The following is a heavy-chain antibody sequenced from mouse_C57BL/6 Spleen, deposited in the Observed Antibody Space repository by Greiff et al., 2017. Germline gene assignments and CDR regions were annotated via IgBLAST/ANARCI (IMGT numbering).Heavy chain of an antibody. J-gene: IGHJ1*03. Sequence: QVQLKQPGAELVRPGSSVKLSCKASGYTFTSYWMDWVKQRPGQGLEWIGNIYPSASETHYNQKFKDKATLTVDKSSSTAYMQLSSLTSEDSAVYYCARCGTVVATDWYFDVWGTGTTVTVSS. CDR3: ARCGTVVATDWYFDV. CDR2: IYPSASET. V-gene: IGHV1-61*01. CDR1: GYTFTSYW. D-gene: IGHD1-1*01.